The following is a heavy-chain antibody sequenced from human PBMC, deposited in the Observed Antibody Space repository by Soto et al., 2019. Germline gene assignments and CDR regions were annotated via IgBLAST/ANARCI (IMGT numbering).Heavy chain of an antibody. D-gene: IGHD2-8*01. V-gene: IGHV1-18*01. Sequence: GASVKVSCKASGYTFTNFGVTWVRRAPGQGLEWMGWISAYTDTPNYAQKFQGRETMTIDPSTSTTYIDLRSLTSDDTTVYYCARVIRGVEAWFDPWGQGTMVTVSS. CDR3: ARVIRGVEAWFDP. CDR1: GYTFTNFG. J-gene: IGHJ5*02. CDR2: ISAYTDTP.